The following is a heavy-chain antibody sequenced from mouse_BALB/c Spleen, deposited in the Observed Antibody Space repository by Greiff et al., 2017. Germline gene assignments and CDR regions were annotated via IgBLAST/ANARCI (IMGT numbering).Heavy chain of an antibody. J-gene: IGHJ2*01. Sequence: EVQVVESGGGLVKPGGSLKLSCAASGFTFSDYYVYWVRQTPEKRLEWVATISDGGSYTYYPDSVKGRFTISRDNAKNNLYLQMSSLKSEDTAMYYCARDHYGSSPDYWGQGTTLTVSS. CDR1: GFTFSDYY. D-gene: IGHD1-1*01. CDR3: ARDHYGSSPDY. CDR2: ISDGGSYT. V-gene: IGHV5-4*02.